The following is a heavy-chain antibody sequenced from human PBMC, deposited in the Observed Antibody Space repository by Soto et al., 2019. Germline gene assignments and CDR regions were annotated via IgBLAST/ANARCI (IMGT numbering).Heavy chain of an antibody. CDR2: ANRDGSEK. Sequence: GGSLRLSCAVCGFTITTYWMIWVRQDTGKGLEWVASANRDGSEKHYADSVKGRFPISRDNSRNTVYLQMNNLRAEDTALYYCAKDRHPDGVWDIDLWGQGARVSVSS. D-gene: IGHD4-17*01. J-gene: IGHJ4*02. CDR1: GFTITTYW. CDR3: AKDRHPDGVWDIDL. V-gene: IGHV3-7*05.